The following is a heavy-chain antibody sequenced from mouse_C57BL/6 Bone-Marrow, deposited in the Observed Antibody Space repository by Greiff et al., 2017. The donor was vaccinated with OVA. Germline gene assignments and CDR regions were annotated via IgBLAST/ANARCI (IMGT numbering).Heavy chain of an antibody. CDR1: GFTFRDYG. CDR2: ISSGSSTI. D-gene: IGHD2-4*01. V-gene: IGHV5-17*01. J-gene: IGHJ3*01. CDR3: AIYDYDWFAY. Sequence: EVKLVESGGGLVKPGGSLKLSCAASGFTFRDYGMQWVRQAPEKGLEWVAYISSGSSTIYYADTVKGRFTISRDNAKTTLFLQMTSLRSEDTAMYYCAIYDYDWFAYWGQGTLVTVSA.